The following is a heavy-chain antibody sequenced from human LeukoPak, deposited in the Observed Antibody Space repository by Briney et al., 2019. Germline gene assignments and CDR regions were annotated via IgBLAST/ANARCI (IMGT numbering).Heavy chain of an antibody. D-gene: IGHD6-13*01. CDR2: IYSSGST. J-gene: IGHJ6*03. CDR1: GGSISTFY. CDR3: ARDPTPRTAAATRPPYHYYYYMDV. Sequence: PSETLSLTCTVSGGSISTFYWSWIRQPPGKGLEWIGYIYSSGSTNYNPSLKSRVTISEDSSKNQFSLKLTSVTAADTAVYYCARDPTPRTAAATRPPYHYYYYMDVWGKGTTVTVSS. V-gene: IGHV4-59*01.